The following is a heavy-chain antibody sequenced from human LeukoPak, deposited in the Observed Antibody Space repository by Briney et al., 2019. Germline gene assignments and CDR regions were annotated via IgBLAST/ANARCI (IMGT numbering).Heavy chain of an antibody. CDR1: GYTFTSYP. D-gene: IGHD6-6*01. Sequence: SVKVSCKASGYTFTSYPMHWVRQAPGRGLEWMGGIIPIFGTANYAQKFQGRVTITADESTSTAYMELSSLRSEDTAVYYCARDRIAAVGLYWGQGTLVTVSS. J-gene: IGHJ4*02. CDR2: IIPIFGTA. V-gene: IGHV1-69*13. CDR3: ARDRIAAVGLY.